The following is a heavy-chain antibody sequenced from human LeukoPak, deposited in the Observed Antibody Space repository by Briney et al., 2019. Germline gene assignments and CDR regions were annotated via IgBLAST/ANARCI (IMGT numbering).Heavy chain of an antibody. Sequence: ASVKVSRKASGYTFTGYYMHWVRQAPGQGLEWMGWINPNSGGTNYAQKFQGRVTMTRDTSISTAYMELSRLRSDDTAVYYCARDLAPAVVVRAAIRNPFDYWGQGTLVTVSS. CDR3: ARDLAPAVVVRAAIRNPFDY. J-gene: IGHJ4*02. D-gene: IGHD2-2*02. CDR2: INPNSGGT. CDR1: GYTFTGYY. V-gene: IGHV1-2*02.